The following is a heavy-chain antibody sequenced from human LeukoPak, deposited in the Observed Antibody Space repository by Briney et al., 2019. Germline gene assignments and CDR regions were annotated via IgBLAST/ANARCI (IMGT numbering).Heavy chain of an antibody. Sequence: PGGSLRLSCAASGFTVSSNYMSWVRQAPGKGLEWVSAISGSGGSTYYADSVKGRFTISRDNSKNTLYLQMNSLRAEDTAVYYCAKDAIIVGVAGGGQGTLVTVSS. CDR1: GFTVSSNY. V-gene: IGHV3-23*01. CDR3: AKDAIIVGVAG. J-gene: IGHJ4*02. CDR2: ISGSGGST. D-gene: IGHD1-26*01.